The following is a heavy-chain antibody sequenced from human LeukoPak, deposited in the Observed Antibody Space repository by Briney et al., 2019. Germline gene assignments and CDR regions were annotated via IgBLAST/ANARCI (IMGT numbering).Heavy chain of an antibody. Sequence: GGSLRLSCAASGFTFSTYWMHWVRQAPGKGLVWFSRINSDGSRTNYADSVKGRFTISRDNAKNTLFPQMNSLRAEDTAVYYCARDAVDTANAVWGQGTTVTVSS. J-gene: IGHJ6*02. CDR3: ARDAVDTANAV. CDR2: INSDGSRT. V-gene: IGHV3-74*01. D-gene: IGHD5-18*01. CDR1: GFTFSTYW.